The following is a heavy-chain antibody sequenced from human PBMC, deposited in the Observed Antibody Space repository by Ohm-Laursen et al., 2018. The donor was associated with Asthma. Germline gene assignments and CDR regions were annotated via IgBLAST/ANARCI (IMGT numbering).Heavy chain of an antibody. CDR1: GGSISNGSYY. CDR3: ARDTFGAFDI. V-gene: IGHV4-31*03. J-gene: IGHJ3*02. D-gene: IGHD2/OR15-2a*01. CDR2: IYYSGST. Sequence: SETLSLTCTVSGGSISNGSYYWSWIRQHPGKGLEWIGYIYYSGSTYYNPSLKSRVTISIGTSKNQFSLKLSSVTAADTAVYYCARDTFGAFDIWGQGTMVTVSS.